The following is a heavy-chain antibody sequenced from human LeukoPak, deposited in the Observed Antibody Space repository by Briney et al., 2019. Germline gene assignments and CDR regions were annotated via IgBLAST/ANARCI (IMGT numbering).Heavy chain of an antibody. CDR1: GYTLTELS. D-gene: IGHD6-19*01. V-gene: IGHV1-24*01. Sequence: ASVKVSCTVSGYTLTELSMHWVRQAPGKGLEWMGGFDPEDGETIYAQKFQGRVTMTEDTSTDTAYMELSSLRSEDTAVYYCATAPLYSSGTFDYWGQGTLVTVSS. CDR3: ATAPLYSSGTFDY. J-gene: IGHJ4*02. CDR2: FDPEDGET.